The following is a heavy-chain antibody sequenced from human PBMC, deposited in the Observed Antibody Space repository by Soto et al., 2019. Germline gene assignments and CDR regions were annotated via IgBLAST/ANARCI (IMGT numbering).Heavy chain of an antibody. V-gene: IGHV4-31*06. CDR3: AWGNSIRWYWFVP. CDR2: IYYNGNT. D-gene: IGHD6-13*01. CDR1: GGSISSTNYY. J-gene: IGHJ5*02. Sequence: QVQLQESGPGLVKPSQTLSLTCTVSGGSISSTNYYWSWIRRHPGKGLAWIGYIYYNGNTYYNPSLKSRVTISVDTSKNQFSLKLSSVTAADTAVYYWAWGNSIRWYWFVPWGQGTLVTVS.